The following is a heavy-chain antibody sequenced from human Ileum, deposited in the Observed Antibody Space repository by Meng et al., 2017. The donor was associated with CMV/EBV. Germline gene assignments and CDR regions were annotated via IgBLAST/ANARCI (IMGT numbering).Heavy chain of an antibody. Sequence: VLRRDRGGVLVQSAWSLRHSFAASGTHFRDYWMHWVRQAPGKGLVWVARINSDGSSTSYADFVKGRLTISRDNAKNTLYLQMNSLRVEDTAMYYCVRDFGDVGTTNAFDYWGQGTLVTVSS. CDR1: GTHFRDYW. CDR2: INSDGSST. V-gene: IGHV3-74*01. J-gene: IGHJ4*02. CDR3: VRDFGDVGTTNAFDY. D-gene: IGHD1-26*01.